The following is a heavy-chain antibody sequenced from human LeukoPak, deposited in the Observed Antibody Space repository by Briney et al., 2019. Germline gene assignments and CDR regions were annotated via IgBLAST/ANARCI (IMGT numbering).Heavy chain of an antibody. CDR1: GFTFSSYA. J-gene: IGHJ4*02. Sequence: GRSLRLSCAASGFTFSSYAMSWVRQAPRKGLEWVSAISGSAGTTFYADSVKGRFTISRDNSKNTLYLQVNSLRAADTAVYYCAKVQEMGTILPPFHYWGQGTLVTVSS. CDR3: AKVQEMGTILPPFHY. V-gene: IGHV3-23*01. D-gene: IGHD5-24*01. CDR2: ISGSAGTT.